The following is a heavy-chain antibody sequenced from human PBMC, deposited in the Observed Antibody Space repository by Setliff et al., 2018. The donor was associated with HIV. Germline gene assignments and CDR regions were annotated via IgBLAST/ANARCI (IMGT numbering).Heavy chain of an antibody. D-gene: IGHD3-3*01. CDR2: ISSSGFPI. CDR3: ARLYDRYDDSGYYHPVQALSY. J-gene: IGHJ4*02. Sequence: LRLSCEASGFTFSTYGMNWVRHAPGKGLEWVAQISSSGFPIYYADSVRGRLTASRDNGKNSLFLQMNSLTVEDTGVYYCARLYDRYDDSGYYHPVQALSYWGQGAQVTVS. V-gene: IGHV3-48*01. CDR1: GFTFSTYG.